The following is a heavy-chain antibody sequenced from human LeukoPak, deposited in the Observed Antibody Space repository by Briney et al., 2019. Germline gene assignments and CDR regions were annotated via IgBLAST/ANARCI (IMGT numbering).Heavy chain of an antibody. CDR1: GFTFSSYA. V-gene: IGHV3-30*04. Sequence: PGGSLRLSCAASGFTFSSYAMHWVRQAPGKGLEWVAVISYDGSNKYYADSVKGRFTISRGNSKNTLYLQMNSLRAEDTAVYYCALARYFEYYFDYWGQGTLVTVSS. CDR2: ISYDGSNK. J-gene: IGHJ4*02. CDR3: ALARYFEYYFDY. D-gene: IGHD3-9*01.